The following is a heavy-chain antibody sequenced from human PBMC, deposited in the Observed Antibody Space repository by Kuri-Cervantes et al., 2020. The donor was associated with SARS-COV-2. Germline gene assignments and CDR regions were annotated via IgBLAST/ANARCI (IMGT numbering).Heavy chain of an antibody. Sequence: GGSLRLSCAASGFTFSSYGMHWVRQAPGKGLEWVAVISYDGSNKYYADSVKGRFTISRDNSKNTLYLQMSSLRAEDTAVYYCAKEIYCSSTSCYSPHYYYGMDVWGQGTTVTVSS. CDR3: AKEIYCSSTSCYSPHYYYGMDV. J-gene: IGHJ6*02. CDR2: ISYDGSNK. V-gene: IGHV3-30*18. CDR1: GFTFSSYG. D-gene: IGHD2-2*01.